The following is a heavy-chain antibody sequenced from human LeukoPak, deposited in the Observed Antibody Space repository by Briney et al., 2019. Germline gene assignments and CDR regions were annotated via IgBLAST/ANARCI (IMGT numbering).Heavy chain of an antibody. J-gene: IGHJ4*02. CDR2: IIPIVDTA. CDR1: GGTFSSYA. D-gene: IGHD3-9*01. V-gene: IGHV1-69*13. Sequence: SVKVSCKASGGTFSSYAFSWVRQAPGQGLEWMGGIIPIVDTANYAQKFQGRVTITADESTSTAYMELSSLRSEDTAVYYCAICPPPDWYYFDYWGQGTLVTVSS. CDR3: AICPPPDWYYFDY.